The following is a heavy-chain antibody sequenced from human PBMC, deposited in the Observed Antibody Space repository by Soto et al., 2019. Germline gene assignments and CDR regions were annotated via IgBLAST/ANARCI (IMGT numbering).Heavy chain of an antibody. Sequence: PGGSLRLSCVASGFTFSNYAMNWVRQAPGEGLEWVSGIGASGDTTYYADSVKGRFTISRDNSKNTVYLQMNSLRAEDTAVYYCAKEGPYYDMDVWGQGTTVTVSS. CDR3: AKEGPYYDMDV. CDR2: IGASGDTT. J-gene: IGHJ6*02. V-gene: IGHV3-23*01. CDR1: GFTFSNYA.